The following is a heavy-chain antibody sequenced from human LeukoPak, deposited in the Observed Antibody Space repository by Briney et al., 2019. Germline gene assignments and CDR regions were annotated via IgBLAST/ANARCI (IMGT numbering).Heavy chain of an antibody. Sequence: GASVKVSCKATSRISWVRQAPGQGLEWMGWIGTYGGDTYYAQKFQGRITVTTDTSTSTVYMELRNLRSDDTAVYYCARVEYGDMVATIGDYWGQGTLVTVSS. V-gene: IGHV1-18*01. J-gene: IGHJ4*02. CDR2: IGTYGGDT. CDR1: TSR. D-gene: IGHD5-12*01. CDR3: ARVEYGDMVATIGDY.